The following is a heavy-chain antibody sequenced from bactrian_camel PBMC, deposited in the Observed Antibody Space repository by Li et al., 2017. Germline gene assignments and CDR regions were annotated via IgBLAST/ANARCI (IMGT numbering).Heavy chain of an antibody. J-gene: IGHJ4*01. CDR1: GFTFESYW. CDR2: ISGSGAII. Sequence: QLVESGGGSVQAGGSLRLSCAASGFTFESYWMGWVRQTSGKGVEWLSRISGSGAIINYGVAEKGRFTISRDNDQNVLYLQMNTLKPEDTAMYFCVTIEAWSFEYWGQGTQVTVS. V-gene: IGHV3S26*01. D-gene: IGHD1*01. CDR3: VTIEAWSFEY.